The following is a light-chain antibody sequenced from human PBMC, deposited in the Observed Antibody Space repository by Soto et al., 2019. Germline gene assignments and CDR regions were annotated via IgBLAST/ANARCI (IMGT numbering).Light chain of an antibody. J-gene: IGKJ1*01. V-gene: IGKV1-5*01. CDR2: DAS. CDR3: QHYASYSPT. CDR1: QSISNW. Sequence: DIQMTQSPSTLSASVGDRVTITCRASQSISNWLAWYQLKPGKAPNLLIYDASTLESGAPSRFSGSGSGTDVTLTISSLQPDDFATYYCQHYASYSPTFGQGTKVEIK.